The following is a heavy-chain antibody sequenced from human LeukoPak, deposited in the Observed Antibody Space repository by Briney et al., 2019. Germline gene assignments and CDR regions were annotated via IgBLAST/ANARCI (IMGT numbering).Heavy chain of an antibody. V-gene: IGHV3-49*04. CDR2: IRSRAYGGTT. CDR3: TRVSLVAASVFFDY. Sequence: GGSLRLSCTASGFTFGDYAMSWVRQAPGKGLEWVSFIRSRAYGGTTEYAASVKGRFTISRDDSKSIAYLQMNSLKTEDTAVYYCTRVSLVAASVFFDYWGQGTLVTVSS. D-gene: IGHD2-15*01. CDR1: GFTFGDYA. J-gene: IGHJ4*02.